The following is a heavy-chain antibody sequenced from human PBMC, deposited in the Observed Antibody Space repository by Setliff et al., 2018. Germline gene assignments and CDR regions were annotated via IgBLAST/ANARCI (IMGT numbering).Heavy chain of an antibody. CDR1: GYTFTSYG. V-gene: IGHV1-69*05. CDR3: AREIGGADGFDF. J-gene: IGHJ3*01. D-gene: IGHD1-26*01. Sequence: SVKVSCKASGYTFTSYGISWVRQAPGQGLEWMGGIIPIFGTANYAQKFQGRVTITTDESTSTAYMELRRLRSGDTALYYCAREIGGADGFDFWGQGTMVTVSS. CDR2: IIPIFGTA.